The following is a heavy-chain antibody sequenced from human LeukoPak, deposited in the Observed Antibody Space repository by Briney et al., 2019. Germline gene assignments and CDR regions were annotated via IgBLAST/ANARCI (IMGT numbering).Heavy chain of an antibody. CDR2: IHYSGST. CDR1: GGSISSYY. V-gene: IGHV4-59*01. D-gene: IGHD3-10*01. Sequence: SETLSLTCTVSGGSISSYYWSWIRQPPGKELEWIGYIHYSGSTNYNPSLKSRVTMSVDTSKNQFSLKLTSVTAADTAVYYCARSGRGNSAGFDCWGQGTLVTVSS. CDR3: ARSGRGNSAGFDC. J-gene: IGHJ4*02.